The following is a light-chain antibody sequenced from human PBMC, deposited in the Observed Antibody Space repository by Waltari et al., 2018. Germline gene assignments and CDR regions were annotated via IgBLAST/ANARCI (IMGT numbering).Light chain of an antibody. V-gene: IGLV2-8*01. J-gene: IGLJ2*01. CDR2: DVS. CDR3: SSYAGSNNLI. CDR1: SSDVGDYTY. Sequence: QSVLTQPPSASGSPGQSVTISCTGTSSDVGDYTYVSWYQQHPGKAPKLMIYDVSKRPSGVPDRFYGSKSGNTASLTVAGLQADDEADYYCSSYAGSNNLIFGGGTKLTVL.